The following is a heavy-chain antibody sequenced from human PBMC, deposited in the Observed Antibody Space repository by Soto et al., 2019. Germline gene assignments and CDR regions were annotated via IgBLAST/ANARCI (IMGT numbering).Heavy chain of an antibody. V-gene: IGHV1-69*06. CDR1: GSAGSYYS. D-gene: IGHD3-3*01. J-gene: IGHJ4*02. Sequence: QVQLEQSGAEVKKPGSAVTVSCTPSGSAGSYYSINWVRQAPGQGPEWMGGIIPISGATNFAQSFQGSVTIAADKSTSTVYMEQSRLRSEDTAVYYCAGGTIYGVTYFDYWGQGTLVTVSS. CDR3: AGGTIYGVTYFDY. CDR2: IIPISGAT.